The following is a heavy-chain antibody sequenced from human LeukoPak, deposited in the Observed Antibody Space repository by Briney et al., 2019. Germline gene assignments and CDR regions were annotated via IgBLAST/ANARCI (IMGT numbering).Heavy chain of an antibody. V-gene: IGHV3-48*01. CDR2: ISYSSSTI. D-gene: IGHD4-17*01. CDR3: ARDRLHYGEYEKTFDY. Sequence: GGSLRLSCAASGFTFSSYSMNWARQAPGKGLEWVSYISYSSSTIYYADSVEGRFTISRDNGKNSLYLQMNSLRAEDTAVYYCARDRLHYGEYEKTFDYWGQGTLVTVSS. CDR1: GFTFSSYS. J-gene: IGHJ4*02.